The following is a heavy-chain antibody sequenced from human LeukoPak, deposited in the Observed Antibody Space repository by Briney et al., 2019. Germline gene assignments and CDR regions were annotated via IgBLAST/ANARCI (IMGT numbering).Heavy chain of an antibody. Sequence: ASVKVSCKASGYTFTSYAMNWVRQAPGQGLEWMGWINTNTGNPTYAQGFTGRFVFSLDTSVSTAYLQISSLKAEDTAVYYCAREDSGSYYGAFDIWCQGTMVTVSS. CDR1: GYTFTSYA. D-gene: IGHD1-26*01. CDR3: AREDSGSYYGAFDI. J-gene: IGHJ3*02. CDR2: INTNTGNP. V-gene: IGHV7-4-1*02.